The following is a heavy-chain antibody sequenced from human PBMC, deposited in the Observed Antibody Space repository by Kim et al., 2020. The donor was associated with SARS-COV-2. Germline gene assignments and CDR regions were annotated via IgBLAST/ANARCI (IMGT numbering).Heavy chain of an antibody. CDR3: AREEVEMATTFDY. J-gene: IGHJ4*02. V-gene: IGHV3-48*04. Sequence: GGSLRLSCAASGFTFSSYSMNWVRQAPGKGLEWVSYISSSSSTIYYADSVKGRFTISRDNAKNSLYLQMNSLRAEDTAVYYCAREEVEMATTFDYWGQGTLVTVSS. CDR2: ISSSSSTI. CDR1: GFTFSSYS. D-gene: IGHD5-12*01.